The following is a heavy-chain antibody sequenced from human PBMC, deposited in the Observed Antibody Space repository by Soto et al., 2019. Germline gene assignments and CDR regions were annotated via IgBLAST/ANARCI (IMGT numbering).Heavy chain of an antibody. J-gene: IGHJ4*02. D-gene: IGHD6-6*01. CDR2: ISGSGGST. CDR1: GFTFSSYA. Sequence: PGGSLRLSCAASGFTFSSYAMSWVRQAPGKGLEWVSAISGSGGSTYYADSVKGRFTISRDNSKNTLYLQMNSLRAEDTAVYYCARPAAARSQGYYFDYWGQGTLVTVSS. V-gene: IGHV3-23*01. CDR3: ARPAAARSQGYYFDY.